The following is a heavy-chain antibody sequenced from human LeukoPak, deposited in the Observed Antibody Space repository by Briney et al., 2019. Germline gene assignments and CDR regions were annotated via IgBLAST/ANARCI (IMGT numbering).Heavy chain of an antibody. CDR1: GFTFSSYG. CDR3: AKPYDSSGYYYVDY. D-gene: IGHD3-22*01. Sequence: GGSLRLSCAASGFTFSSYGMHWVRQAPGKGLEWVAVISYDGSNKYYADSVKGRFTISRDNSKNTLYLQMSSLRAEDTAVYYCAKPYDSSGYYYVDYWGQGTLVTVSS. J-gene: IGHJ4*02. V-gene: IGHV3-30*18. CDR2: ISYDGSNK.